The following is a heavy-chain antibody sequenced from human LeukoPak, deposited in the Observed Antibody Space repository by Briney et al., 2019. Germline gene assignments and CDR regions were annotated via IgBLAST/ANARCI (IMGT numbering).Heavy chain of an antibody. Sequence: GGSLRLSCAASGFSLSNYGLHWVRQGPGKGLEWLAVINYDGSIRYYADSVKGRFTISKDSSENTLYLQMNSLRADDTAMYYCARWGGTRQFYFDYWGQGTLATVSS. J-gene: IGHJ4*02. CDR3: ARWGGTRQFYFDY. D-gene: IGHD3-16*01. CDR1: GFSLSNYG. CDR2: INYDGSIR. V-gene: IGHV3-33*01.